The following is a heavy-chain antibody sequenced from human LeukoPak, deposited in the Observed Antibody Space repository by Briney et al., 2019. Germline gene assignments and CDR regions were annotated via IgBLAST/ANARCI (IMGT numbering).Heavy chain of an antibody. J-gene: IGHJ4*02. Sequence: SETLSLTCTVSGGSISSSSYYWGWIRQPPGKGLEWIGSIYYSGSTYYNPSLKSRVTISVDTSKNQFSLKLSSVTAADTAVYYCARDGHPLYYFDYWGQGTLVTVSS. V-gene: IGHV4-39*07. CDR3: ARDGHPLYYFDY. CDR2: IYYSGST. CDR1: GGSISSSSYY.